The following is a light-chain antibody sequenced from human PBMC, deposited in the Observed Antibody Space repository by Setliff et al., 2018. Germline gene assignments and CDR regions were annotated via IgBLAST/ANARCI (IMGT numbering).Light chain of an antibody. CDR2: DVS. CDR3: CSYAGSYTYV. V-gene: IGLV2-11*01. CDR1: SSDVGGYNC. Sequence: QSALAQPRSVSGSPGQSVTISCTGTSSDVGGYNCVSWYQQHPGKAPKLMIYDVSKRPSGVPDRFSGSKSGNTASLTISGLQAEDEADYYCCSYAGSYTYVFGTGTK. J-gene: IGLJ1*01.